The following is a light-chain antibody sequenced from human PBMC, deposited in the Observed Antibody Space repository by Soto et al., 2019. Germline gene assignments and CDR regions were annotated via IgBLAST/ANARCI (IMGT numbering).Light chain of an antibody. CDR1: QRVSNNY. CDR2: DAS. Sequence: VLTQAPATLSLSPGESATLSCRASQRVSNNYLAWYQQKPGLAPRLLIYDASSRATGIPDRFTGSGSGTDFTLTISRLEPEDFAVYFCQQFGTSPLWTFGQGTKVDI. V-gene: IGKV3D-20*01. J-gene: IGKJ1*01. CDR3: QQFGTSPLWT.